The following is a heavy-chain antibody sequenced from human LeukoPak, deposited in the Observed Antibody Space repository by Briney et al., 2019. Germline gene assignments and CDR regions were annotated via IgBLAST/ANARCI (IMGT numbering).Heavy chain of an antibody. V-gene: IGHV1-2*02. Sequence: ASVKVSCKSSGYTXTGYFVHWVRQAPGQGLEWMGWINPNSGGTNYAQKFQGRVTMTRDTSISIAYMERSRLRSDDTAVYYCARGVAGTPLTDYWGQGTLVTVSS. J-gene: IGHJ4*02. CDR2: INPNSGGT. CDR1: GYTXTGYF. D-gene: IGHD6-19*01. CDR3: ARGVAGTPLTDY.